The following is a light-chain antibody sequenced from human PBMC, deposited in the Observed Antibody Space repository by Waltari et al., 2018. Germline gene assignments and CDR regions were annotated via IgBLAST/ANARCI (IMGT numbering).Light chain of an antibody. Sequence: QSALTQPASVSGSPGQSITISCTGTSSDVGGYNYVSWYQQHPGKAPKLMIYDVSNRPSGVSYRFSGYKSVNTASLTISWFQAEDEADYYCSSYTSSSTSVFGGGTKLTVL. CDR1: SSDVGGYNY. J-gene: IGLJ3*02. V-gene: IGLV2-14*03. CDR3: SSYTSSSTSV. CDR2: DVS.